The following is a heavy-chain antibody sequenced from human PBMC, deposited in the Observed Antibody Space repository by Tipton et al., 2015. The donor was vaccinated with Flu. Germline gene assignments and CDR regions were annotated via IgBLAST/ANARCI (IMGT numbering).Heavy chain of an antibody. CDR1: GGSFSGYN. D-gene: IGHD3-22*01. J-gene: IGHJ6*02. CDR2: IDHSETA. CDR3: ARSFRVAVIGGLDV. V-gene: IGHV4-34*01. Sequence: TLSLTCVVSGGSFSGYNGMWVRQRPGKGLEWIGEIDHSETASYTPSLRGRVSMSLDRSKNQLSLKVRSVGAADTAVYYCARSFRVAVIGGLDVWGQGTTVTVSS.